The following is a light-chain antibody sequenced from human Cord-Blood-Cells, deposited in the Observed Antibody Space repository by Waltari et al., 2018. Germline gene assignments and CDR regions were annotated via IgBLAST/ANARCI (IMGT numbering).Light chain of an antibody. Sequence: EIWLTHSPDFQSVNPKQKVTSTGRANQSIGNSLHCYQQKPDQSHKLLIKYASPALSAVSSRFSGSVSGADVTFTINSLEAEDASMYYCHQSSRLPWTFGQGTKVEI. J-gene: IGKJ1*01. CDR2: YAS. CDR1: QSIGNS. CDR3: HQSSRLPWT. V-gene: IGKV6-21*01.